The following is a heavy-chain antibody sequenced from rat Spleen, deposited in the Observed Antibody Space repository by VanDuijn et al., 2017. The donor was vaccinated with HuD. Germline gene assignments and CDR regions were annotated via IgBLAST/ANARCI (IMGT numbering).Heavy chain of an antibody. J-gene: IGHJ3*01. CDR1: GFSLTSYH. D-gene: IGHD4-3*01. CDR2: MWSAGDT. CDR3: VRGQYFGDDWFTY. Sequence: QVQLKESGPGLVQPSQTLSLTCTVSGFSLTSYHVPWIRPPPGRGLEWMGVMWSAGDTSYNSALKSRLSFSRDTSKGQVFLQMTTLQTEDTATYYCVRGQYFGDDWFTYWGQGTLVSVSS. V-gene: IGHV2-32*01.